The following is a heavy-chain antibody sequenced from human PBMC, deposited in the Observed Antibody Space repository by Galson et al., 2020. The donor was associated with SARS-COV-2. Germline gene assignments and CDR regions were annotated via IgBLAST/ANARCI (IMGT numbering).Heavy chain of an antibody. CDR1: GFTFSSYE. D-gene: IGHD3-22*01. Sequence: GGSLRLSCAASGFTFSSYEMNWVRQAPGKGLEWVSYISSSGSTIYYADSVKGRFTISRDNAKNSLYLQMNSLRAEDTAVYYCARDGQLESYYYDSSGFLSWYGMDVWGQGTTVTVSS. V-gene: IGHV3-48*03. CDR3: ARDGQLESYYYDSSGFLSWYGMDV. J-gene: IGHJ6*02. CDR2: ISSSGSTI.